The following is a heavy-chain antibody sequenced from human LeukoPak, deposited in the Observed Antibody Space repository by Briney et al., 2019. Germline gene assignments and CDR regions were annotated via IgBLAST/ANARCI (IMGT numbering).Heavy chain of an antibody. V-gene: IGHV4-4*07. J-gene: IGHJ4*02. CDR3: HLLAGPHRGIDY. CDR2: IYTSGST. Sequence: SETLSLTGTVSGGSINSYYWSWIRQPAGKGLEWIGRIYTSGSTNYNPSLKSRVTISVDTSKNQFSLKRSSVIAADPAVYYCHLLAGPHRGIDYRGQGTLVTVSS. CDR1: GGSINSYY. D-gene: IGHD3-3*02.